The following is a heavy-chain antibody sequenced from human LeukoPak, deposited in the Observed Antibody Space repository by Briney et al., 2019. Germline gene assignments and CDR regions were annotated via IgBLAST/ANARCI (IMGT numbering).Heavy chain of an antibody. V-gene: IGHV4-34*01. CDR3: TRGMYAVSGTSWFGP. Sequence: PSETLSLTCAVYGGSFSGYYWSWIRQPPGKGLEWIGEINHSGSTNYNPSLKSRVTMSVDTSQNQLSLKLSSVTAADTAVYFCTRGMYAVSGTSWFGPWGQGTLVTVSS. D-gene: IGHD6-19*01. CDR1: GGSFSGYY. CDR2: INHSGST. J-gene: IGHJ5*02.